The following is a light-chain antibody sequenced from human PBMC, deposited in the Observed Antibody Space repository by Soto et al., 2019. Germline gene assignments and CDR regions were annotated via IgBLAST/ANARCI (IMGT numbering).Light chain of an antibody. J-gene: IGLJ2*01. V-gene: IGLV2-14*01. CDR2: DVS. Sequence: QSVLTQPASVSGSPGQSITISCTGTSSDVGGYNYVSWYQQHPGKAPKLMIYDVSNRPSGVSNRFSGSKSGNTASLIISGLQAEDEADYYCSSSTSSSTLETVFGGGTQLTVL. CDR1: SSDVGGYNY. CDR3: SSSTSSSTLETV.